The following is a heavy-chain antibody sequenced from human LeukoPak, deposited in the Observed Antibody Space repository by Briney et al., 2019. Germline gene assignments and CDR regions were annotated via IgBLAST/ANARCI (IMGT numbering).Heavy chain of an antibody. J-gene: IGHJ6*03. CDR2: IYSGGST. Sequence: GGSLRLSCAASGFTVSSNYIWVRQAPGKGLEWVSVIYSGGSTYYADSVKGRFTISRDNSKNTLYLQMNSLRAEDTAVYYCAREGLLWFGESTIPLNYYYYYMDVWGKGTTVTVSS. CDR1: GFTVSSNY. D-gene: IGHD3-10*01. CDR3: AREGLLWFGESTIPLNYYYYYMDV. V-gene: IGHV3-53*05.